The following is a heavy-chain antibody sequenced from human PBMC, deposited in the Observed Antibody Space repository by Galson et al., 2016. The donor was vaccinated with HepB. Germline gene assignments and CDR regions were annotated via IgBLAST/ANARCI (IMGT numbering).Heavy chain of an antibody. D-gene: IGHD6-19*01. CDR3: GRESLPHSSGWSPSDY. CDR2: IIPFSGTP. J-gene: IGHJ4*02. Sequence: SVKVSCKASGGTFTNYNVTWVRQAPGQGLEWMGRIIPFSGTPNYAQKFQGRVTITADESTNTAYMELNSLRSKDTAVYYCGRESLPHSSGWSPSDYWGQGTLVTVSS. V-gene: IGHV1-69*13. CDR1: GGTFTNYN.